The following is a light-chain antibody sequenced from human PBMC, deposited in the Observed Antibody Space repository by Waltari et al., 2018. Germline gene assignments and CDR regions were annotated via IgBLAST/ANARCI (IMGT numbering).Light chain of an antibody. V-gene: IGKV1-9*01. J-gene: IGKJ4*01. Sequence: DIQLTQSPSFLSASVGDRVTITCRASQGISSYLAWYQQKPGKAPKLLIYAASTLQSGVHSRFSGSGSGTEFTLTIRSLQPEDFATYYCQQLNSYPLTFGGGTKVEIK. CDR2: AAS. CDR3: QQLNSYPLT. CDR1: QGISSY.